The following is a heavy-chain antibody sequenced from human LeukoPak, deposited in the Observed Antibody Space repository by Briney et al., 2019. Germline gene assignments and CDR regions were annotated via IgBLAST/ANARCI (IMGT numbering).Heavy chain of an antibody. CDR3: ARAEGEWLADWYFDL. D-gene: IGHD6-19*01. J-gene: IGHJ2*01. CDR1: GGTFSNYA. Sequence: ASVKVSCKASGGTFSNYAISWVRQAPGQGLEWMGGIIPIFGTANYAQKFQGRVTITADESTSTAYMELSSLRSEDTAVYYCARAEGEWLADWYFDLWGRGTLVTVSS. V-gene: IGHV1-69*13. CDR2: IIPIFGTA.